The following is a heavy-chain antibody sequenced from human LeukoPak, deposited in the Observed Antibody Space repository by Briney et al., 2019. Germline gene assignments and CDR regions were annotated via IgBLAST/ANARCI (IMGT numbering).Heavy chain of an antibody. J-gene: IGHJ3*02. V-gene: IGHV3-30-3*01. CDR1: GFTFSNYT. CDR2: ISYDGSNK. D-gene: IGHD5-24*01. Sequence: GGSLRLSCAASGFTFSNYTMHWVRQAPGKGLEWMAVISYDGSNKYYADSVKGRFTISRDNAKNSLYLQVNSLRAEDTAVYYCAREEMATTGTFDIWGQGTMVTVSS. CDR3: AREEMATTGTFDI.